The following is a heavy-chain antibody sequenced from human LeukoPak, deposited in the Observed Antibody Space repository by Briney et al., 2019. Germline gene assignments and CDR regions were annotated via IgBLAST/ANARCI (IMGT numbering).Heavy chain of an antibody. D-gene: IGHD3-10*01. Sequence: PGGSLRLSCAASGFTFSSYWMHWVRQAPGKGLVWVLRINSDGSSTSYADSVKGRFTISRDNAKNTLYLQMNSLRAEDTAVYYCARPILMWFGESRGGAFDFWGQGIMVAVSS. V-gene: IGHV3-74*01. CDR1: GFTFSSYW. J-gene: IGHJ3*01. CDR3: ARPILMWFGESRGGAFDF. CDR2: INSDGSST.